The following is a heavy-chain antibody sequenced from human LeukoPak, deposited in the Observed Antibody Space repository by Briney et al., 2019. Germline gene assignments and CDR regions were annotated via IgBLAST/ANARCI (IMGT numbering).Heavy chain of an antibody. CDR2: ISSSSSYI. CDR1: GFTFSSYS. Sequence: PGGSLRLSCAASGFTFSSYSMNWVRQAPGKGLEWVSSISSSSSYIYYADSVKGRFTISRDNAKNSLYLQMNSLRAEDTAVYYCARGLYSGYDFDYWGQGTLVTVSP. J-gene: IGHJ4*02. V-gene: IGHV3-21*01. CDR3: ARGLYSGYDFDY. D-gene: IGHD5-12*01.